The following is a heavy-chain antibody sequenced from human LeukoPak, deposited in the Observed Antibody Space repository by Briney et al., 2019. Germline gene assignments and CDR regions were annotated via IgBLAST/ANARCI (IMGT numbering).Heavy chain of an antibody. Sequence: SETLSLTCTVSGGSITITNHYWGWIRQPPGKGLEWVGNIYHDGSTYYNPSLKSRVSISVDTSKNQFSLKLTSVTAADTAMYYCARNAGKYYRYFQHWGQGTVVSVSS. CDR1: GGSITITNHY. CDR2: IYHDGST. CDR3: ARNAGKYYRYFQH. D-gene: IGHD2/OR15-2a*01. J-gene: IGHJ1*01. V-gene: IGHV4-39*07.